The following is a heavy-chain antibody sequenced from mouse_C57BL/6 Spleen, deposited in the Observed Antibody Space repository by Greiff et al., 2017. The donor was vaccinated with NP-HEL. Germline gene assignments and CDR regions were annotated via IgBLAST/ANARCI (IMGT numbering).Heavy chain of an antibody. CDR2: IYPGDGDT. CDR3: ANYYGSSRDWYFDV. Sequence: QVQLKESGPELVKPGASVKISCKASGYAFSSSWMNWVKQRPGKGLEWIGRIYPGDGDTNYNGKFKGKATLTADKSSSTAYMQLSSLTSEDSAVYFCANYYGSSRDWYFDVWGTGTTVTVSS. V-gene: IGHV1-82*01. D-gene: IGHD1-1*01. J-gene: IGHJ1*03. CDR1: GYAFSSSW.